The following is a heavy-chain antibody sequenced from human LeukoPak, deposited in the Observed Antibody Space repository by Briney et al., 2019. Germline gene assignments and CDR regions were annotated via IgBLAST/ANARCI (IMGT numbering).Heavy chain of an antibody. D-gene: IGHD3-10*01. CDR1: GFIFSDFW. V-gene: IGHV3-7*01. Sequence: PGGSLRLSCVASGFIFSDFWMNWVRLVPGKGLEWVANISEDGSVQDYVGSVRGRFTISRDNAKNSLYLHMNSVRVEDTAVYYCATRESSMARSHWGQGTLVTISS. J-gene: IGHJ4*02. CDR3: ATRESSMARSH. CDR2: ISEDGSVQ.